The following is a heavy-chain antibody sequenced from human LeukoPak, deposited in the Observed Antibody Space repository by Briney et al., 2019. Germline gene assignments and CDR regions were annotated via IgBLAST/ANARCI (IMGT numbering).Heavy chain of an antibody. V-gene: IGHV1-69*13. CDR2: IIPIFGTA. Sequence: ASVKVSCKASGGTFSSYAISWVQQAPGQGLEWIGGIIPIFGTANYAQRFQGRVTITADESTSTAYMELSSLRSEDTAVYYCARDHSLVPAAKYNWFDPWDQGTLVTVSS. D-gene: IGHD2-2*01. CDR1: GGTFSSYA. J-gene: IGHJ5*02. CDR3: ARDHSLVPAAKYNWFDP.